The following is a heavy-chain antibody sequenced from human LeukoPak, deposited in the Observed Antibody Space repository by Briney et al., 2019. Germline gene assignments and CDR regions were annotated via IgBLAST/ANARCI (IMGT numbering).Heavy chain of an antibody. CDR2: ISGSGGST. Sequence: GGSLRLSCAASGFTFSSYAMSWVRQAPGKGLEWVSAISGSGGSTYYADSVKGRFTISRVNSKNTLYLQMNSLRAEDTAVYYCAKDSGSYYDPNWFDPWGQGTLVTVSS. D-gene: IGHD1-26*01. V-gene: IGHV3-23*01. CDR1: GFTFSSYA. J-gene: IGHJ5*02. CDR3: AKDSGSYYDPNWFDP.